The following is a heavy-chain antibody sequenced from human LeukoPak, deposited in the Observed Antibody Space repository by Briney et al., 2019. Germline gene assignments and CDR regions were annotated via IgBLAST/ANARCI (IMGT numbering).Heavy chain of an antibody. D-gene: IGHD6-13*01. CDR2: ISGSGGST. V-gene: IGHV3-23*01. J-gene: IGHJ4*02. CDR3: ARLPRSGIAATHDY. Sequence: GGSLRLSCAASGFTFSSYAMSWVRQAPGKGLEWVSAISGSGGSTYYADSVKGRFTISRDNSKNTLYLQMNSLRAEDTAVYYCARLPRSGIAATHDYWGQGTLVTVSS. CDR1: GFTFSSYA.